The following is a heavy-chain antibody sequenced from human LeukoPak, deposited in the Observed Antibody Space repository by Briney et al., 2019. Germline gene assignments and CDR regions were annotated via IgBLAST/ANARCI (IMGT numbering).Heavy chain of an antibody. CDR1: GGSISSYY. V-gene: IGHV4-59*08. J-gene: IGHJ4*02. CDR3: ARHRGSGSYSYFDY. D-gene: IGHD1-26*01. Sequence: SETLSLTCTVSGGSISSYYWSWIRQPPGKGLEWIGYIYYSGSTNYNPSLKSRVTISVDTSKNQFSLKLSSVTAADTAVYYCARHRGSGSYSYFDYWGQGTLVTISS. CDR2: IYYSGST.